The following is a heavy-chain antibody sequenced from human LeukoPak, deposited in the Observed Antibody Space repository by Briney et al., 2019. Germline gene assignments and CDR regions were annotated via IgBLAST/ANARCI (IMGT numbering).Heavy chain of an antibody. V-gene: IGHV3-53*01. Sequence: GGSLRLSCSASGFTVSSNYMSWVHQAPGQGLEWVSVIYSGGSTYYADSVKGRFTISRDISKNTVYLQMNSLRAEDTAVYYCARTYGDYVYILGYWGQGTLVTVSS. CDR1: GFTVSSNY. CDR2: IYSGGST. J-gene: IGHJ4*02. D-gene: IGHD4-17*01. CDR3: ARTYGDYVYILGY.